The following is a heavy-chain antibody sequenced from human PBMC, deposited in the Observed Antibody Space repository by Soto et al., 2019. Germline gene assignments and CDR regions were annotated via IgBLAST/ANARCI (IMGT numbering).Heavy chain of an antibody. Sequence: QVQLVQSGAEAKKPGASVKVSCKASGYTFTSYGISWVRQAPGQGLEWMGWISAYNGNTNYAQKLEGRVTMTTDTSTSTDYMGLSSLRSDDRAVYYCARDGDIVATEFDYWGQGALVTVSS. V-gene: IGHV1-18*01. D-gene: IGHD5-12*01. CDR2: ISAYNGNT. CDR1: GYTFTSYG. J-gene: IGHJ4*02. CDR3: ARDGDIVATEFDY.